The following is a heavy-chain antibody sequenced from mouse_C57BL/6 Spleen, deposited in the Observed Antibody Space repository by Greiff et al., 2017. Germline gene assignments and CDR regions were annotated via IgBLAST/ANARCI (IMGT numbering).Heavy chain of an antibody. J-gene: IGHJ4*01. D-gene: IGHD1-2*01. CDR1: GYTFTSYW. Sequence: VQLQQPGAELVKPGASVKMSCKASGYTFTSYWITWVKQRPGQGLEWIGEIYPGSGSTNYNEKFKSKATLTVDTSSSTAYMQLSSLTSEDSAVYYCARWDGYEDAMDYWGQGTSVTVSA. V-gene: IGHV1-55*01. CDR2: IYPGSGST. CDR3: ARWDGYEDAMDY.